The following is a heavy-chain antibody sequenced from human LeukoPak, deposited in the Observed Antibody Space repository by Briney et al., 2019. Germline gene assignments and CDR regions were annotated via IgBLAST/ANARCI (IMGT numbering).Heavy chain of an antibody. CDR1: GGSISSSSYY. V-gene: IGHV4-39*01. D-gene: IGHD2-2*01. CDR2: IYYSGST. Sequence: SETLSLTCTVSGGSISSSSYYWGWIRQPPGKGLEWIGSIYYSGSTYYNPSLKSRVTISVDTSKNQFSLKLSSVTAVDTAVYYCGRHNLVDSGYFDYWGQGTLVTVSS. J-gene: IGHJ4*02. CDR3: GRHNLVDSGYFDY.